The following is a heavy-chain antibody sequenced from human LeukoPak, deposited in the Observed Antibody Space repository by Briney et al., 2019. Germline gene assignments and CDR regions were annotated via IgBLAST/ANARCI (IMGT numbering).Heavy chain of an antibody. CDR3: TFYYYDSNAFDY. J-gene: IGHJ4*02. D-gene: IGHD3-22*01. CDR2: IKSKTDGGTT. V-gene: IGHV3-15*01. Sequence: GSLRPSFAASGFTFSNARMNLVRQAPGKGLELVGRIKSKTDGGTTDYAAPVKGRFTISRDDSKNTLYLQMNSLKSEDTAVYYCTFYYYDSNAFDYWGQGTLVTVSS. CDR1: GFTFSNAR.